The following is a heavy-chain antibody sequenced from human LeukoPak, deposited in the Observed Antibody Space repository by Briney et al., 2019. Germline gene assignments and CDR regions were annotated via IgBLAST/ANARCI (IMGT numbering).Heavy chain of an antibody. CDR1: GFTFSDYY. V-gene: IGHV4-59*01. D-gene: IGHD3-10*01. J-gene: IGHJ4*02. Sequence: LRLSCAASGFTFSDYYMGWIRQPPGKGLEWIGYIYYSGSTNYNPSLKSRVTISIDTSNNQFSLKLNSVTAADTAVYYCARVGHYYDSGSYYNARGFFDYWGQGTLVTVSS. CDR2: IYYSGST. CDR3: ARVGHYYDSGSYYNARGFFDY.